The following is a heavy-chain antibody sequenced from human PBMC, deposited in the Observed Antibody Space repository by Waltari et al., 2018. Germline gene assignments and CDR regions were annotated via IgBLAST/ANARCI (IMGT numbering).Heavy chain of an antibody. V-gene: IGHV5-51*01. CDR2: IYPGDSDT. CDR1: GYSFTSYW. D-gene: IGHD6-19*01. CDR3: ARQLGVAGYAFDI. Sequence: EVQLVQSGAEVKKPGESLKISCKGSGYSFTSYWIGWVRQMPGKGLEWMGLIYPGDSDTIYSPAVQGQVTIPADTAISTAYLQWSSLKASDTAMYYCARQLGVAGYAFDIWGQGTMVTVSS. J-gene: IGHJ3*02.